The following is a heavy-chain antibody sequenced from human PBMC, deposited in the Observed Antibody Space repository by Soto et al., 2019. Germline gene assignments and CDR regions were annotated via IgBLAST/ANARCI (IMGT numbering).Heavy chain of an antibody. Sequence: SETLSLTCAVYGGSFSGYYWSWIRQPPGKGLEWIGEINHSGSTNYNPSLKSRVTISVDTSKNQFSLKLSSVTAADTAVYYCAGRKGYSSSSWWWNEGPAQYYMAVWGKGTTVTVYS. CDR2: INHSGST. V-gene: IGHV4-34*01. CDR1: GGSFSGYY. D-gene: IGHD6-6*01. CDR3: AGRKGYSSSSWWWNEGPAQYYMAV. J-gene: IGHJ6*03.